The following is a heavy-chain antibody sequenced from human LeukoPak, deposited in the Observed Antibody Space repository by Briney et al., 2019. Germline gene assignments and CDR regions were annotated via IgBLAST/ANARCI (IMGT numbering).Heavy chain of an antibody. CDR1: GFTFGDYA. CDR3: ARDELGAAAHVGG. J-gene: IGHJ4*02. V-gene: IGHV3-49*03. Sequence: TGGSLRLSCTTSGFTFGDYAMSWFRQAPGKGLEWVGFIRSKAYGGTIEYAASVKGRFTISRDDSKSIASLQMNTLRAEDTAVYYCARDELGAAAHVGGWGQGTLVTVSS. D-gene: IGHD6-13*01. CDR2: IRSKAYGGTI.